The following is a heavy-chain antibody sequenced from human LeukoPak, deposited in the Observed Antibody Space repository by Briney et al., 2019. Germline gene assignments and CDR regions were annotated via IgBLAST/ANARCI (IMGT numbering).Heavy chain of an antibody. CDR3: ARRYCSSTSCSFPHDY. Sequence: SVKVSCKASGGTFSSYAISWVRQAPGQGLEWMGGIIPIFGTANYAQKFQGRVTITADESTSTAYMELSSLRSEDTAVYYCARRYCSSTSCSFPHDYWGQGTLVTVSS. D-gene: IGHD2-2*01. CDR2: IIPIFGTA. CDR1: GGTFSSYA. J-gene: IGHJ4*02. V-gene: IGHV1-69*13.